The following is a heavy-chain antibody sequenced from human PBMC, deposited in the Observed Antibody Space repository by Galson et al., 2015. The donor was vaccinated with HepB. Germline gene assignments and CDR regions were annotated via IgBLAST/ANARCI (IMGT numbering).Heavy chain of an antibody. J-gene: IGHJ6*02. Sequence: SLRLSCAASGFTFSNAWMNWVRQAPGKGLEWVGRIKSKTDGRTTDYAAPVKGRFTISRDDSKNTLYLQMNSLKTEDTAVYYCTTDPEAYYGMDVWGQGTTVTVSS. V-gene: IGHV3-15*07. CDR1: GFTFSNAW. CDR3: TTDPEAYYGMDV. D-gene: IGHD1-14*01. CDR2: IKSKTDGRTT.